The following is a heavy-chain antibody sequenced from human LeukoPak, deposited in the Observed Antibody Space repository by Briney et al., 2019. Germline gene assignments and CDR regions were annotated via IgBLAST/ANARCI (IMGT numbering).Heavy chain of an antibody. CDR1: GFTFSTFW. Sequence: GGSLRLSCAASGFTFSTFWMHWVRQAPGKGLVWVSRVSDDGSTTTYADSVKGRFTISRDNAKNTLYLQMNSLRPEDTAVYYCVRHNAAGAFDIWGQGTMVIVSS. J-gene: IGHJ3*02. V-gene: IGHV3-74*03. CDR3: VRHNAAGAFDI. CDR2: VSDDGSTT. D-gene: IGHD1-1*01.